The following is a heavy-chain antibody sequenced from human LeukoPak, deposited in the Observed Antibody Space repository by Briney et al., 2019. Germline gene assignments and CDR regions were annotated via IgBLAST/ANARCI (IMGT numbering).Heavy chain of an antibody. CDR3: AKDRFRGSYHAIFDY. CDR1: GFTFSSYA. J-gene: IGHJ4*02. Sequence: GGSLRLSCAASGFTFSSYAMSWVRQAPGKGLEWVSAISGSGGSTYYADSVKGRFTISRDNSKNTLYLQMNSLRAEDTAVYYCAKDRFRGSYHAIFDYWGQGTLVTVSS. V-gene: IGHV3-23*01. D-gene: IGHD3-3*01. CDR2: ISGSGGST.